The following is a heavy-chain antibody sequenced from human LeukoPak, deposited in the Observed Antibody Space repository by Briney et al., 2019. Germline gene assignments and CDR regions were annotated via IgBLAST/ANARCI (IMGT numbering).Heavy chain of an antibody. CDR2: IYTSGST. Sequence: PSETLSLTCTISGGSISSYYWSWIRQPAGKGLEWIGRIYTSGSTNYNPSLKSRVTMSVDTSKNQFSLKLSSVTAADTAVYYCARVSYCSSTSCSATVDYWGQGTLVTVSS. J-gene: IGHJ4*02. CDR1: GGSISSYY. CDR3: ARVSYCSSTSCSATVDY. D-gene: IGHD2-2*01. V-gene: IGHV4-4*07.